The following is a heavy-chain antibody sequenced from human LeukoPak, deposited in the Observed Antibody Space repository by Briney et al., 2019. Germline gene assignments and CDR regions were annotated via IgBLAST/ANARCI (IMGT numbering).Heavy chain of an antibody. CDR3: AKIWYSSSWREA. CDR2: ISGSGGST. D-gene: IGHD6-13*01. Sequence: GGSLRLSCAASGFTFSSYAMSWVRQAPGKGLEWVSAISGSGGSTYYADSVKGRFTISRDNSKNTLYLQMKSLRAEDTAVYYCAKIWYSSSWREAWGQGTLVTVSS. J-gene: IGHJ4*02. CDR1: GFTFSSYA. V-gene: IGHV3-23*01.